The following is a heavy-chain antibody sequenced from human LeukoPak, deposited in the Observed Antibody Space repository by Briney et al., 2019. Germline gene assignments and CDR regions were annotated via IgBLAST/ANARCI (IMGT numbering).Heavy chain of an antibody. Sequence: GGSLRLSCTASGFNFGDYFMSWIRQSPGKGLEWVAFISGSGTNMHYADSVKGRFTIPRDNAKNSLYLEMRSLRSEDTAVYYCATSRVFDYWGQGALISVSS. CDR1: GFNFGDYF. V-gene: IGHV3-11*04. CDR3: ATSRVFDY. J-gene: IGHJ4*02. CDR2: ISGSGTNM.